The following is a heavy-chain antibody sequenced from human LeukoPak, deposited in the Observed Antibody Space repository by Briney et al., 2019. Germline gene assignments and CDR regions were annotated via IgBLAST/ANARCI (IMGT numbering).Heavy chain of an antibody. CDR2: IIPILGIA. CDR1: GGTFSSYA. J-gene: IGHJ4*02. Sequence: ASVKVSCKASGGTFSSYAISWVRQAPGQGLEWMGRIIPILGIANYAQKFQGRVTITADKSTSTAYMELSSLRSEDTAVYYCARDRGVVDPFDYWGQGTLVTVSS. V-gene: IGHV1-69*04. D-gene: IGHD3-3*01. CDR3: ARDRGVVDPFDY.